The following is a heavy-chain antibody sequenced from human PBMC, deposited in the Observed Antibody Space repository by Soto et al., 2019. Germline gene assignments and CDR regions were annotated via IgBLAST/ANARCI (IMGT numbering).Heavy chain of an antibody. J-gene: IGHJ6*02. D-gene: IGHD6-6*01. Sequence: QVQLQQWGAGLLKPSETLSLTCAVYGGSFSGYYCSWIRQPPGKGLEWIGEINHSGSTNYNPSLKSRVTISVDTSKNQFSLKLSSVTAADTAVYYCARSSSSRAYYYYYYGMDVWGQGTTVTVSS. CDR2: INHSGST. CDR3: ARSSSSRAYYYYYYGMDV. CDR1: GGSFSGYY. V-gene: IGHV4-34*01.